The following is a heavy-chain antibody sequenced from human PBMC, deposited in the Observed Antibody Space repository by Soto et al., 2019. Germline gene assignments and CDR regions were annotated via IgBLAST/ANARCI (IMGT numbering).Heavy chain of an antibody. CDR3: SGSESPNTAYFSLY. CDR2: LRNQRVLGTT. J-gene: IGHJ4*02. CDR1: GFPFDDFA. Sequence: GVSLRFSCTASGFPFDDFAIKWVRPHPGKELESVGLLRNQRVLGTTEYAAAVEGRFTNSRDTANGNAYQQMNSMKIEHAAVYYCSGSESPNTAYFSLYWRQETPFTVSS. V-gene: IGHV3-49*04. D-gene: IGHD2-8*01.